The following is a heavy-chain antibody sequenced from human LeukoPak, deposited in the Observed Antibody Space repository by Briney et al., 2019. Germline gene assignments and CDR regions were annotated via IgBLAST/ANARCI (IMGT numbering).Heavy chain of an antibody. D-gene: IGHD3-22*01. J-gene: IGHJ5*02. Sequence: GGSLRLSCAASGFTFDDFGMTWVRQAPGKGLEWVPSINSNGVRTTYGDSVKGRFTISRDDANDSLYLLMHSLRAEDTAFYYCVRGTMIVGPWGQGTLVTVSS. CDR2: INSNGVRT. CDR1: GFTFDDFG. CDR3: VRGTMIVGP. V-gene: IGHV3-20*04.